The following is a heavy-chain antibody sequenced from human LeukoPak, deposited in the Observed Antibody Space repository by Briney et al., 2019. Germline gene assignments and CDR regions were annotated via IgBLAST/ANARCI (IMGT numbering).Heavy chain of an antibody. J-gene: IGHJ4*02. CDR2: IIPIFGTA. D-gene: IGHD2-15*01. CDR3: ARGGDRRTPFDY. Sequence: SVKVSCKASGGTFSSYAINWVRQAPGQGLEWMGGIIPIFGTANYAQKFQGRVTITTDESTSTAYMELSSLRSEDTAVYYCARGGDRRTPFDYWGQGTLVTVSS. V-gene: IGHV1-69*05. CDR1: GGTFSSYA.